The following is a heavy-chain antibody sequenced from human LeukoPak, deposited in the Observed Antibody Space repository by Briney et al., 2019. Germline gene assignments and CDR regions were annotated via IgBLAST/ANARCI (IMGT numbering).Heavy chain of an antibody. Sequence: GGSLRLSCATSGFTFSSYGMHWVRQARGQWLEWVAVISYDGSNKYYADSVKGRLTISRDNSKNTLYLQMNSLRAEDTAVYYCAKAGCSSTSCYTNYWGQATLVTVSS. CDR1: GFTFSSYG. V-gene: IGHV3-30*18. CDR3: AKAGCSSTSCYTNY. J-gene: IGHJ4*02. D-gene: IGHD2-2*02. CDR2: ISYDGSNK.